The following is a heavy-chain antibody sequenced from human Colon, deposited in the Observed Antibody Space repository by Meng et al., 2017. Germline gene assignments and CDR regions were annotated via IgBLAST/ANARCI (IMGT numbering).Heavy chain of an antibody. V-gene: IGHV4-4*02. CDR1: GGSFSSGDW. D-gene: IGHD1-7*01. CDR3: ARVGPGELPNFFDP. CDR2: IDHTGNT. Sequence: GQRQESGPGVVKPSGTLSLTCAVSGGSFSSGDWWSWVRQPPGKGLEWIAEIDHTGNTNYNPSLKSRVTISVDKSKNQFSLKLSFMTAADTAVYYCARVGPGELPNFFDPWGQGTLVTVSS. J-gene: IGHJ5*02.